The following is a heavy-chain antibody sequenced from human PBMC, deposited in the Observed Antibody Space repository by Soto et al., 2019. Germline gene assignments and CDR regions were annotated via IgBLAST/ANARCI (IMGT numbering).Heavy chain of an antibody. Sequence: QVQLVESGGGVVQPGRSLRLSCAASGFTFSSYAMHWVRQAPGKGLEWVAVISYDGSNKYYADSVKGRFTIPRDNSKNTLYLQMNSLRAEDTAVYYCARDSRQQWLVLGNYFDFWGQGTLVTVSS. J-gene: IGHJ4*02. V-gene: IGHV3-30-3*01. CDR1: GFTFSSYA. CDR3: ARDSRQQWLVLGNYFDF. CDR2: ISYDGSNK. D-gene: IGHD6-19*01.